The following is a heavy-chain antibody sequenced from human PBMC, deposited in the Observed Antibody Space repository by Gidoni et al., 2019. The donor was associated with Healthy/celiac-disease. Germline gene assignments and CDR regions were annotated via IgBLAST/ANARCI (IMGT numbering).Heavy chain of an antibody. V-gene: IGHV3-23*04. CDR1: GFTFSSYA. CDR3: AKDFLEHLYYFDY. Sequence: EVQLVESGGGLVRPGGSLRLPCAAPGFTFSSYAMSWVRQAPGKGLGWVSAISGSGGSTYYADSVKGRFTISRDNAKNTLYLQMNSLRAEDTAVYYCAKDFLEHLYYFDYWGQGTLVTVSS. CDR2: ISGSGGST. J-gene: IGHJ4*02.